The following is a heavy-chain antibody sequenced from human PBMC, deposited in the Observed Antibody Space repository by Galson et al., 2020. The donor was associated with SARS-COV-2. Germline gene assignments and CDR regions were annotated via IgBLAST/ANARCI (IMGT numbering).Heavy chain of an antibody. CDR1: GFTFSSYA. J-gene: IGHJ1*01. D-gene: IGHD4-17*01. CDR2: ISGGGGDT. CDR3: AKDSATAVTEYFQH. Sequence: GESLKISCAASGFTFSSYAMSWVRQAPGKGLEWVSGISGGGGDTDYADSVQGRFIISRDNSKNTLYLQMNSLRPEDTAVYYCAKDSATAVTEYFQHWGQGTLVTVSS. V-gene: IGHV3-23*01.